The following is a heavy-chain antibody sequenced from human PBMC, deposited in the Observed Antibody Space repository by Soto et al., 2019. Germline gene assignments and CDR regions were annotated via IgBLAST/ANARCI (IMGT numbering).Heavy chain of an antibody. CDR3: ARVGFGELLAHGMDV. CDR2: IYYSGST. V-gene: IGHV4-30-4*01. CDR1: GGSISSGDYY. J-gene: IGHJ6*02. D-gene: IGHD3-10*01. Sequence: QVQLQESGPGLVKPSQTLSLTCTVSGGSISSGDYYWSWLRQPPGKGLEWIGYIYYSGSTYYNPSLKSRGTISVDTSKYQFSLKRSSVTAADTAVYYCARVGFGELLAHGMDVWGQGTTVTVSS.